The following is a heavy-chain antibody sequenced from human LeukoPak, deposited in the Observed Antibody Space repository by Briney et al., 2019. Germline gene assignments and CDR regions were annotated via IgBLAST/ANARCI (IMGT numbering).Heavy chain of an antibody. Sequence: ASEKVSCKASGYTFTSYGISWVRQAPGQGLEWMGWISAYNGNTNYAQKLQGRVTMTTDTSTSTAYMELRSLRSDDTAVYYCARDQYSSSSSHFDYWGQGTLVTVSS. J-gene: IGHJ4*02. CDR2: ISAYNGNT. D-gene: IGHD6-6*01. V-gene: IGHV1-18*01. CDR3: ARDQYSSSSSHFDY. CDR1: GYTFTSYG.